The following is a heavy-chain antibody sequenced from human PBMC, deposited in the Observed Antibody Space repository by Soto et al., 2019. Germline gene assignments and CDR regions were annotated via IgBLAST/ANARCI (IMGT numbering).Heavy chain of an antibody. Sequence: SETLSLTCTVSGGSISSGGYYWSWIRQHPGKGLEWIGYIYYSGSTYYNPSLKSRVTISVDTSKNQFSLKLSSVTAADTAVYYCARTAERVVPAAKNWFDPWGQGTLVTVSS. J-gene: IGHJ5*02. D-gene: IGHD2-2*01. CDR3: ARTAERVVPAAKNWFDP. V-gene: IGHV4-31*03. CDR1: GGSISSGGYY. CDR2: IYYSGST.